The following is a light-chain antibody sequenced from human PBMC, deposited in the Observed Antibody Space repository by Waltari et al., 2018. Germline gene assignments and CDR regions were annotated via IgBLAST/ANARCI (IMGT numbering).Light chain of an antibody. Sequence: DIQMTQATSTLSAYVGDRVTINCRASQSISSWLAWYQQKSGKAPKLLIYKASSLESGVPSRFSGSGSGTEFTLTISSLQPDDFSTDYCQQYNSYSWTFGQGTNVEIK. J-gene: IGKJ1*01. CDR2: KAS. V-gene: IGKV1-5*03. CDR1: QSISSW. CDR3: QQYNSYSWT.